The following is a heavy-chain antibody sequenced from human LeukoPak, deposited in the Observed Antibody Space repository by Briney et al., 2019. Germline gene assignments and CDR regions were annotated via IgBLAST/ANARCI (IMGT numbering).Heavy chain of an antibody. CDR1: GFTFISYS. D-gene: IGHD6-6*01. CDR3: ARDLDINIEYKGFDYYHFGMDV. J-gene: IGHJ6*02. CDR2: ISSSSKYI. V-gene: IGHV3-21*01. Sequence: PGGSLRLSCAASGFTFISYSMNWVRQAPGKGLEWVSSISSSSKYIYYADSVKGRFTIFRDSAKNSLYLQVNSLRAEDTAVYYCARDLDINIEYKGFDYYHFGMDVWGQGTTVTVSS.